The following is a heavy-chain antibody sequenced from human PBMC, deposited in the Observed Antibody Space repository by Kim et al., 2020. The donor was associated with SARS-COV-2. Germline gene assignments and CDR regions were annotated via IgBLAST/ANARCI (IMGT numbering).Heavy chain of an antibody. CDR3: ARAGGIVVVPAAIPSGGYFDY. CDR1: GGSISSGDYY. V-gene: IGHV4-30-4*01. J-gene: IGHJ4*02. Sequence: SETLSLTCTVSGGSISSGDYYWSWIRQPPGKGLEWIGYIYYSGSTYYNPSLKSRVTISVDTSKNQFSLKLSSVTAADTAVYYCARAGGIVVVPAAIPSGGYFDYWGQGTLVTVSS. CDR2: IYYSGST. D-gene: IGHD2-2*01.